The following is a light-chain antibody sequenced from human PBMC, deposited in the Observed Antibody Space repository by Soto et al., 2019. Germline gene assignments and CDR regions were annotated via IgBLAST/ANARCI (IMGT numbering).Light chain of an antibody. CDR2: GNS. J-gene: IGLJ2*01. CDR1: SSNIGAGYD. Sequence: QSVLTQPPSVSGAPGKRVTIACTGSSSNIGAGYDVQWYKQLPVTAPKLLIYGNSNRPSGVPDRLSGSKSGTSASLDITGLHAEDESDYYCQSYDSSVSKVVFGGGTKLTV. CDR3: QSYDSSVSKVV. V-gene: IGLV1-40*01.